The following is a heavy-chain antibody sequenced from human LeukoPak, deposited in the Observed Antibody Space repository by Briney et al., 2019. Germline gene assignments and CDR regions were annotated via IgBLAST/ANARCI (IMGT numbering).Heavy chain of an antibody. J-gene: IGHJ3*02. CDR2: IYNSGIT. CDR3: ARDRPDSYGYDAFDI. CDR1: GGSISSSSSYY. Sequence: SETLSLTCTVSGGSISSSSSYYWGWIRQPPGKGLEWIGSIYNSGITYYNPSLKSRVTTSLDTSKNQFSLKLSSVTAADTAVYYCARDRPDSYGYDAFDIWGQGTMVTVSS. V-gene: IGHV4-39*07. D-gene: IGHD5-18*01.